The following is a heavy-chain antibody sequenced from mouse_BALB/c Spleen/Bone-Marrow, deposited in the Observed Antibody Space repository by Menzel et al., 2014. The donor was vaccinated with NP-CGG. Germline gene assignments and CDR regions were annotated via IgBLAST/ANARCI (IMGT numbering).Heavy chain of an antibody. Sequence: VKLQESGAELVKPGASVKLSCKASGYTFTSYWMHWVKQRPGQGLEWIGEINPSNGRTNYNEKFKSKATLSVDKSPSTAYMQLSSLTSEDSAVYYCARWGTTLAYWGQGTLVTVSA. CDR1: GYTFTSYW. CDR3: ARWGTTLAY. J-gene: IGHJ3*01. CDR2: INPSNGRT. V-gene: IGHV1S81*02. D-gene: IGHD2-13*01.